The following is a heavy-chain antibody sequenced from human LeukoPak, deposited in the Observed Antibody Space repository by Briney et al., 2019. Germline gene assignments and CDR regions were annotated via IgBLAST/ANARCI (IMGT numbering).Heavy chain of an antibody. J-gene: IGHJ3*02. V-gene: IGHV3-21*01. Sequence: GGSLRLSCAAFGFTFSSYSMNWVRQAPGKGLEWVSSISSSSSYIYYADSVKGRFTISRDNAKNSLYLQMNSLRAEDTAVYYCARDGYSRRAFDIWGQGTMVTVSS. CDR3: ARDGYSRRAFDI. D-gene: IGHD2-15*01. CDR2: ISSSSSYI. CDR1: GFTFSSYS.